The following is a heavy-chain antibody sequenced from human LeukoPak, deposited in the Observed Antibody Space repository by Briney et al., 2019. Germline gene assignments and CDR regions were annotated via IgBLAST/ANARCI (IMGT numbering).Heavy chain of an antibody. D-gene: IGHD5-24*01. CDR2: ISGSGSST. Sequence: EGSLRLSCAASGFTFSSYAMSWVRQAPGKGLEWVSAISGSGSSTYYADSVKGRFTISRDNSKNTLYLQMNSLRAEDTALYYCAKRDGYNSNPLKDWGQGTLVTVSS. CDR1: GFTFSSYA. V-gene: IGHV3-23*01. J-gene: IGHJ4*02. CDR3: AKRDGYNSNPLKD.